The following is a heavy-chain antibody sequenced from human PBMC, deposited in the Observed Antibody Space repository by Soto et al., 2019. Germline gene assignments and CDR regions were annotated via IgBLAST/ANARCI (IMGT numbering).Heavy chain of an antibody. CDR2: IIPIFGTA. CDR1: GGTFSSYA. Sequence: QVQLVQSGAEVKKPGSSVKVSCKASGGTFSSYAISWVRQAPGQGLEWMGGIIPIFGTANYAQKFQGRVTXXAXEFXSTAYMELSSLRSEDTAVYYCARDPLGVVGDYFDYWGQGTLVTVSS. V-gene: IGHV1-69*12. CDR3: ARDPLGVVGDYFDY. D-gene: IGHD1-26*01. J-gene: IGHJ4*02.